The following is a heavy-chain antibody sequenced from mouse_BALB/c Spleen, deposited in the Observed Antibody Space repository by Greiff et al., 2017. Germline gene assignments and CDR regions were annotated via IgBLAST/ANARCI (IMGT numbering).Heavy chain of an antibody. CDR1: GYSITSDYA. D-gene: IGHD1-1*01. CDR2: ISYSGST. CDR3: ARTTVVEGAWFAY. Sequence: EVKLMESGPGLVKPSQSLSLTCTVTGYSITSDYAWNWIRQFPGNKLEWMGYISYSGSTSYNPSLKSRISITRDTSKNQFFLQLNSVTTEDTATYYCARTTVVEGAWFAYWGQGTLVTVSA. J-gene: IGHJ3*01. V-gene: IGHV3-2*02.